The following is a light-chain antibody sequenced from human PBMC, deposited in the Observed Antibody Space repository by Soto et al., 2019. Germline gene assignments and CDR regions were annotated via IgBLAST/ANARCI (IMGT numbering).Light chain of an antibody. CDR1: NIGSKN. CDR3: QVWDSSTV. CDR2: RDS. V-gene: IGLV3-9*01. Sequence: SYELTQPLSVSVALGQTARITCGGNNIGSKNVHWYQQKPGQAPVLVIYRDSNRPSGIPERFSASNSGNTATLTISRAQAGDEAGYYCQVWDSSTVFGGGTQVTVL. J-gene: IGLJ2*01.